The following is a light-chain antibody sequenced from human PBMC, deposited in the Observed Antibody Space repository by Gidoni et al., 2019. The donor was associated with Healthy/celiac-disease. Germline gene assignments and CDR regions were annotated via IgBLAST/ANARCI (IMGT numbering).Light chain of an antibody. CDR3: QQRSNLPIT. CDR2: DAS. Sequence: EIVLTHSQANLSLSPGERATLSCRASQSVRIYLAWYQQKPGQPPRLLIYDASNRSTAIHARFSGSGSCTYFTLTTSSLEPEDFAVYYCQQRSNLPITFGQGTRLEIK. V-gene: IGKV3-11*01. CDR1: QSVRIY. J-gene: IGKJ5*01.